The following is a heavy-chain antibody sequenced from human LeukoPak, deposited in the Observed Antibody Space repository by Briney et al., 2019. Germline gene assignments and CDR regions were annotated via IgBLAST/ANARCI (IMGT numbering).Heavy chain of an antibody. V-gene: IGHV3-30*02. D-gene: IGHD2-15*01. CDR3: AKDHSYCSGGICYGSNPGY. CDR1: GFIFSSFG. CDR2: IRYDGSNK. J-gene: IGHJ4*02. Sequence: PGGSLRLSCAASGFIFSSFGMHWVRQAPGKGLEWVAFIRYDGSNKYYADSVKGRFTISRDNSKNTLYLQMNSLRAEDTAVYYCAKDHSYCSGGICYGSNPGYWGQGTLVSVSS.